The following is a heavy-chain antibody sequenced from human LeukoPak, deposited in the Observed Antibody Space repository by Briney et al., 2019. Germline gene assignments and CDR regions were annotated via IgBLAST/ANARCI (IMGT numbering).Heavy chain of an antibody. CDR1: GFTFSSYE. Sequence: GALRLSCAASGFTFSSYEMNWVRQAPGKGLEWVAVISYDGSNKYYADSVKGRFTISRDNSKNTLYLQMNSLRAEDTAVYYCAKVPLQYQGDYWGQGTLVTVSS. CDR2: ISYDGSNK. D-gene: IGHD4-11*01. V-gene: IGHV3-30*04. J-gene: IGHJ4*02. CDR3: AKVPLQYQGDY.